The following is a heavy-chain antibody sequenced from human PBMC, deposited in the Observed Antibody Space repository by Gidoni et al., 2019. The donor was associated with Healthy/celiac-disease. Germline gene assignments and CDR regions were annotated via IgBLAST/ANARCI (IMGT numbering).Heavy chain of an antibody. V-gene: IGHV3-21*01. Sequence: EVQLVESGGGLVKPGGSLRLSCAASGFTFSSYSMNWVRQAPGKGLEWVSSISSSSSYIYYADSVKGRFTISRDNAKNSLYLQMNSLRAEDTAVYYCARDPFDGAMVHFDYWGQGTLVTVSS. CDR1: GFTFSSYS. D-gene: IGHD5-18*01. CDR2: ISSSSSYI. J-gene: IGHJ4*02. CDR3: ARDPFDGAMVHFDY.